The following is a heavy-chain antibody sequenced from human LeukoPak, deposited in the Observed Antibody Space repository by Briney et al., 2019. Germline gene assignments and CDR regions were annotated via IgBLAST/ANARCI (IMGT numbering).Heavy chain of an antibody. CDR2: FDPEDGAT. V-gene: IGHV1-24*01. J-gene: IGHJ6*02. D-gene: IGHD6-19*01. Sequence: GASVKVSCKVSGYTLTELSMHWVRQAPGKGLEWMGGFDPEDGATIYAQKFQGRVTMTEDTSTDTAYMELSSLRSEDTAVYYCATDRNRIAVAGTHYYYYGTDVWGQGTTVTVSS. CDR3: ATDRNRIAVAGTHYYYYGTDV. CDR1: GYTLTELS.